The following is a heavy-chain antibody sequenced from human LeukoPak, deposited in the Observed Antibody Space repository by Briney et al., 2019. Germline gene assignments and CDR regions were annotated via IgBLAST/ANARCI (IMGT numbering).Heavy chain of an antibody. CDR1: GGTFSSYA. CDR2: IIPIFGTA. V-gene: IGHV1-69*06. Sequence: SVKVSCKASGGTFSSYAISWVRQAPGQGLEWMGGIIPIFGTANYAQKFQGRVTITADKSTSTAYMELSSLRSEDTAVYYCARDRGLNVVVAANDNWFDPWGQGTLVTVSS. CDR3: ARDRGLNVVVAANDNWFDP. D-gene: IGHD2-15*01. J-gene: IGHJ5*02.